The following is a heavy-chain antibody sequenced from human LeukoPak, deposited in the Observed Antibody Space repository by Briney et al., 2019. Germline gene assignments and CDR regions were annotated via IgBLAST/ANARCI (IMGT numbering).Heavy chain of an antibody. CDR3: ARGAGYNYPYYFDY. CDR2: ISYDGSNK. CDR1: GFTFSSYG. D-gene: IGHD5-24*01. Sequence: GGSLKLSCAASGFTFSSYGMHWVRQAPGKGLEWVAVISYDGSNKYYADSVKGRFTISRDNSKNTLYLQMNSLRAEDTAVYYCARGAGYNYPYYFDYWGQGTLVTVSS. V-gene: IGHV3-30*03. J-gene: IGHJ4*02.